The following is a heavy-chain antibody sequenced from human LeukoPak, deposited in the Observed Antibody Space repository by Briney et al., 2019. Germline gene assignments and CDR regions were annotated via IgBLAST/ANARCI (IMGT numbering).Heavy chain of an antibody. V-gene: IGHV1-2*02. CDR3: AREGGPNMGTYYYYYMDV. J-gene: IGHJ6*03. CDR2: INPNSGGT. CDR1: GYTFTGYY. D-gene: IGHD7-27*01. Sequence: GASVKVSCKASGYTFTGYYMHWVRQAPGQGLEWMGWINPNSGGTNYAQKFQGRVTMTRDTSISTAYMELSRLRSDDTAVYYCAREGGPNMGTYYYYYMDVWGKGTTVTVSS.